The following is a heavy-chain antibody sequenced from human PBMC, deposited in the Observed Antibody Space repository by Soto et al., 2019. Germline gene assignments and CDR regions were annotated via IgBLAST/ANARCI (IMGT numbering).Heavy chain of an antibody. J-gene: IGHJ6*02. D-gene: IGHD2-21*02. V-gene: IGHV1-46*01. Sequence: QVQLVQSGAEVKKPGASVKVSCKASGYVFSSSFVHWVRQAPGQGLEWMAMINPTIGSTSYAHNFQGRIAVTRDTSTATVYLDLSSLRSADTAIYYCAREVNTVIMPGDTEDYSGLDVWGQGITVIVSS. CDR1: GYVFSSSF. CDR3: AREVNTVIMPGDTEDYSGLDV. CDR2: INPTIGST.